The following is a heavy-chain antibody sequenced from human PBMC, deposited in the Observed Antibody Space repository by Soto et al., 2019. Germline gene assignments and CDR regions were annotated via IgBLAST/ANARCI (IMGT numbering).Heavy chain of an antibody. Sequence: GWSLRLSCAASGFTFSSYSMNLVRQAPGKGLEWVSSISSSSSYIYYADSVKGRFTISRDNAKNSLYLQMNSLRAEDTAVYYCARDRSAAVTTYYYYYGMEVWGKGTKVTVSS. V-gene: IGHV3-21*01. D-gene: IGHD4-4*01. CDR1: GFTFSSYS. CDR2: ISSSSSYI. J-gene: IGHJ6*04. CDR3: ARDRSAAVTTYYYYYGMEV.